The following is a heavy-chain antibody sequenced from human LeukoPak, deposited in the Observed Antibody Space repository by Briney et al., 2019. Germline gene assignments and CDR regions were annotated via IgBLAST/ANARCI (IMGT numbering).Heavy chain of an antibody. V-gene: IGHV3-23*01. D-gene: IGHD2-2*01. Sequence: GSLRLSCAASGFSLSDFYMSWIRQAPGKGLEWVSAISGSGGSTYYADSVKGRFTISRDNSKNTLYLQMNSLRAEDTAVYYCAKDGCSSTSCYADYWGQGTLVTVSS. J-gene: IGHJ4*02. CDR2: ISGSGGST. CDR3: AKDGCSSTSCYADY. CDR1: GFSLSDFY.